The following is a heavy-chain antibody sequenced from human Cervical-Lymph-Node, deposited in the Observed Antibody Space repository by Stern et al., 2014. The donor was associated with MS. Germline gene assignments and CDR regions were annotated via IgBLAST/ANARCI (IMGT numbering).Heavy chain of an antibody. CDR3: ALSSETSDRWYSLGYEL. V-gene: IGHV1-69*01. D-gene: IGHD6-13*01. Sequence: VQLVESGAEVTKPGSSVKVSCKASGGTFSKFPSSWVRQAPGQGLEWMGGIFPVFGTPTYAQEFRGSVTITADVSTSTVYMELSSLRSDDTAVYYCALSSETSDRWYSLGYELWGQGTLVTVSS. J-gene: IGHJ4*02. CDR1: GGTFSKFP. CDR2: IFPVFGTP.